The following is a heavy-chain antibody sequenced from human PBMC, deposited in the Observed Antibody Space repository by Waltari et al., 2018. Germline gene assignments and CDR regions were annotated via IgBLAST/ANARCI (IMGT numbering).Heavy chain of an antibody. CDR3: ARAKYSSIWRNWFDP. D-gene: IGHD6-13*01. V-gene: IGHV1-2*02. Sequence: QALLVQSGAEVERPGASVKVSCLASGSTFTDSYINWVRQAPGQGLEWMAWINPMSGATNSAQKFQGRVTLTSDTSINTASMEVNRLRYDDTAVYYCARAKYSSIWRNWFDPWGQGTLVTVSS. CDR2: INPMSGAT. J-gene: IGHJ5*02. CDR1: GSTFTDSY.